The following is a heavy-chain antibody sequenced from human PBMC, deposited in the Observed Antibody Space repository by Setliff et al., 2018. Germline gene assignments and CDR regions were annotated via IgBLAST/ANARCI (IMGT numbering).Heavy chain of an antibody. CDR2: IYIGGSA. Sequence: SETLSLTCTVSGGSISSGSYYWSWIRQPAGKGLEWIGHIYIGGSANYNPSLKSRVTMSIDTSKNQFSLKLSSVTAADTAVYYCARRRTALAFDIWGQGTMVTVSS. V-gene: IGHV4-61*09. J-gene: IGHJ3*02. CDR3: ARRRTALAFDI. D-gene: IGHD5-18*01. CDR1: GGSISSGSYY.